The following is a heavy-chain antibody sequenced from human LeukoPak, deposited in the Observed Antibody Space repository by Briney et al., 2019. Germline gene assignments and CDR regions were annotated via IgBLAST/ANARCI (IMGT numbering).Heavy chain of an antibody. CDR1: GYTFTSYD. CDR3: ARGQSIAARPIFPDY. V-gene: IGHV1-8*01. Sequence: ASVTVSCKASGYTFTSYDINWLRQATGQGLEWMGWMNPNSGNTGYAQKFQGRVTMTRNTSISTAYMELSSLRSEDTAVYYCARGQSIAARPIFPDYWGQGTLVTVSS. D-gene: IGHD6-6*01. J-gene: IGHJ4*02. CDR2: MNPNSGNT.